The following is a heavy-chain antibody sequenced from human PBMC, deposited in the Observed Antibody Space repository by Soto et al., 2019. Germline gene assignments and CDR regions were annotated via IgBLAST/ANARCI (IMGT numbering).Heavy chain of an antibody. V-gene: IGHV2-5*02. CDR3: AHRLSTRYYLADNWFDP. J-gene: IGHJ5*02. Sequence: SGPTLVYPTPTLTLTCTFSGFSLDTPGAGVGWLRQPPGKPLEWLAVIYWDDDKRYSPSLKSRIAIIKDTSKNQVFLRMTNMDPVDTATYFCAHRLSTRYYLADNWFDPWGQGTLVIVSS. D-gene: IGHD3-22*01. CDR2: IYWDDDK. CDR1: GFSLDTPGAG.